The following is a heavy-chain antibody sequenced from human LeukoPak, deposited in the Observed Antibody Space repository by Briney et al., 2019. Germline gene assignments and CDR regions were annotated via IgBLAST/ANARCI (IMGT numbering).Heavy chain of an antibody. CDR2: ISYDGSNK. Sequence: PGRSLRLSCAASGFTFSSYGMHWVRQAPGKGLEWVAVISYDGSNKYYADSVKGRFTISRDNSKNTLLLQMNSLRDDDTAVYYCVRGVGVSRFNYFDPWGQGTLVIVSS. D-gene: IGHD6-13*01. CDR1: GFTFSSYG. V-gene: IGHV3-30*03. J-gene: IGHJ5*02. CDR3: VRGVGVSRFNYFDP.